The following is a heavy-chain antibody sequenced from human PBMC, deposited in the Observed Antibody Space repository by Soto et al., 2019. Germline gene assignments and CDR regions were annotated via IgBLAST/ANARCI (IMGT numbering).Heavy chain of an antibody. CDR1: GYIFINYG. D-gene: IGHD2-2*01. CDR3: ARDEVPAANWLDR. Sequence: ASVKVSCKASGYIFINYGITWVRQAPGQGLEWMGWICGYNGNTKYADKLQGRVTMTTDTSTTTAYMELRSLRSDDTAVYYCARDEVPAANWLDRWGQGTLVTVSS. V-gene: IGHV1-18*01. CDR2: ICGYNGNT. J-gene: IGHJ5*02.